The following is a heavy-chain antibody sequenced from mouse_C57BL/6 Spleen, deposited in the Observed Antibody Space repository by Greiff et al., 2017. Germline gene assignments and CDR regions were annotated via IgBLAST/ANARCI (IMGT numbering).Heavy chain of an antibody. Sequence: QVQLQQPGAELVKPGASVKLSCKASGYTFTSYWMQWVKQRPGQGLEWIGEIDPSDSYTNYNQKFKGKATLTVDTSSSTAYMQLSSLSSEDSAVYYCALDYYGSSSSWFADWGQGTLVTVSA. CDR2: IDPSDSYT. CDR1: GYTFTSYW. D-gene: IGHD1-1*01. CDR3: ALDYYGSSSSWFAD. J-gene: IGHJ3*01. V-gene: IGHV1-50*01.